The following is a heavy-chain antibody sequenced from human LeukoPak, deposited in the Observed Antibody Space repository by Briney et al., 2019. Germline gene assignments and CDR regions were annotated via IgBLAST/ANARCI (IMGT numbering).Heavy chain of an antibody. D-gene: IGHD6-19*01. CDR2: VYSSGNT. CDR1: NRSINVYY. J-gene: IGHJ4*02. CDR3: ARDLKPYSGGWLNYFDS. V-gene: IGHV4-4*07. Sequence: PSETLSLTCSASNRSINVYYGSCIPHPPGKRLECIGRVYSSGNTNYNPSFKGRVTISVDTSKNQFSLKVTSVTAADTAVYHRARDLKPYSGGWLNYFDSWGQGALVTVSS.